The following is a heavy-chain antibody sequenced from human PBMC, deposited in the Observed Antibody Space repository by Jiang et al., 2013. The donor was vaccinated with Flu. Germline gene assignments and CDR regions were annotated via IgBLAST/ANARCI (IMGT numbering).Heavy chain of an antibody. V-gene: IGHV1-69*04. Sequence: SGAEVKKPGSSVKVSCKASGGTFSTYRLTWVRQAPGQGLEWMGRITPVLDITDSAQKFQGRVTLSADKSTSTAYMEVTDLTSEDTAIYYCALDSNAYYACDIWGQGTMVSVSS. D-gene: IGHD3-22*01. CDR3: ALDSNAYYACDI. CDR1: GGTFSTYR. J-gene: IGHJ3*02. CDR2: ITPVLDIT.